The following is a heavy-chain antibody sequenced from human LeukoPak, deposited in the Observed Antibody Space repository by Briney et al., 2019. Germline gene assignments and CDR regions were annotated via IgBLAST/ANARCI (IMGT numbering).Heavy chain of an antibody. Sequence: GGSLRLSCAASGFIFSTYGMHWVRQAPGKGLEWVAFIRSDGSIKYYVDSVKGRFTISRDNSKNVLYLQMNSLRAEDTAVYYCARDSGIVDQQLEEPRSLYYFDYWGQGTLVTVSS. CDR1: GFIFSTYG. CDR2: IRSDGSIK. D-gene: IGHD6-13*01. J-gene: IGHJ4*02. V-gene: IGHV3-30*02. CDR3: ARDSGIVDQQLEEPRSLYYFDY.